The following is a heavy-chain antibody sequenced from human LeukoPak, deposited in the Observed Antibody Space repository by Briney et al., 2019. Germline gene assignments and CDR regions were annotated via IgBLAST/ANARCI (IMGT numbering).Heavy chain of an antibody. J-gene: IGHJ4*02. V-gene: IGHV3-74*03. CDR1: GFTFSRYW. Sequence: GGSLRLSCAASGFTFSRYWMHWVRQAPGKWLVWVSRINSDGSSTTYADSVKGRFTISRDNAKNTLYLQMNSLRAEDTAVYYCARDPATEYYFDYWGQGTLVTVSS. D-gene: IGHD2-2*01. CDR3: ARDPATEYYFDY. CDR2: INSDGSST.